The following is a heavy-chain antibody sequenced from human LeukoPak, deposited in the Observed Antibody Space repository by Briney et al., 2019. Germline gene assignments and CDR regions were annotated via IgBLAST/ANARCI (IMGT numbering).Heavy chain of an antibody. CDR3: ARGTYSSGWYRGSVRSNWFDP. CDR1: AGSFSGYY. V-gene: IGHV4-34*01. J-gene: IGHJ5*02. CDR2: FNHSGST. Sequence: SETLSLTCAVYAGSFSGYYWSWIRQPPGKGLEWIGEFNHSGSTNYNPSLKSRVTISVDTSKNQFSLKLSSVTAADTAVYYCARGTYSSGWYRGSVRSNWFDPWGQGTLVTVSS. D-gene: IGHD6-19*01.